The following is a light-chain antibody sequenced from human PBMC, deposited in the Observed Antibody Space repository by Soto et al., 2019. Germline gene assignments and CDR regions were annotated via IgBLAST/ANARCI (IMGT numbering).Light chain of an antibody. J-gene: IGLJ2*01. CDR1: SSDVGGYNY. CDR2: EIS. Sequence: QSVLTQPASVSGSPGQSITISCTGTSSDVGGYNYVSWYQHHPGKAPKLMIFEISNRPSGVSNRFSGSKSGNTASLTISGLQAEDEADYYRSSYTSSSTLGVLFGGGTKLTVL. V-gene: IGLV2-14*01. CDR3: SSYTSSSTLGVL.